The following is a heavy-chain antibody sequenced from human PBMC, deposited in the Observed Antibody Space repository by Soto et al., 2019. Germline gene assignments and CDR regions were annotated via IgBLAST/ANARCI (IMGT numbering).Heavy chain of an antibody. V-gene: IGHV4-34*01. CDR3: AREAGSMHYDILTGYYLYYYYMDV. Sequence: TSETLSLTCAVYGGSFSGYYWSWIRQPPGKGLEWIGEINHSGSTNYNPSLKSRVTISVDTSKNQFSLKLSSVTAADTAVYYCAREAGSMHYDILTGYYLYYYYMDVWGKGTTVTVSS. D-gene: IGHD3-9*01. CDR2: INHSGST. CDR1: GGSFSGYY. J-gene: IGHJ6*03.